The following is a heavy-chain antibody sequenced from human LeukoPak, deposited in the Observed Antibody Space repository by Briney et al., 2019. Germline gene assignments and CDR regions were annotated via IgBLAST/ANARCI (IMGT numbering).Heavy chain of an antibody. J-gene: IGHJ6*04. CDR3: ARAREGANLLDV. Sequence: ASVKVSCKASGYIFTNFYIHWVRLAPGQGPEWMGMISPSGGTTDYAQKFQDRVTMTSDTSTSTLYMELSSLRSDDTAVYYCARAREGANLLDVWGKGTTVTVSS. CDR1: GYIFTNFY. V-gene: IGHV1-46*01. D-gene: IGHD1-26*01. CDR2: ISPSGGTT.